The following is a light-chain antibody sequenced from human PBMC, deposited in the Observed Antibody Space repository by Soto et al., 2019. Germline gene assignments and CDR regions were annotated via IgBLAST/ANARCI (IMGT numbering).Light chain of an antibody. CDR2: TAS. CDR1: QTISSW. CDR3: QQAHSSPLT. V-gene: IGKV1-12*01. J-gene: IGKJ4*01. Sequence: DVLMTQSPATLCGSPGDKVTLTCRASQTISSWLAWYQQKPGKAPKLLIYTASTLKSGVSSRFSGSGSGTEFTLTISSLQPEDFATYYCQQAHSSPLTFGGGTKVDIK.